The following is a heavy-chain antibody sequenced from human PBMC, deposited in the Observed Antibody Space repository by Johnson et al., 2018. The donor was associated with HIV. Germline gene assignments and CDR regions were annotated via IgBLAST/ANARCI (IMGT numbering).Heavy chain of an antibody. Sequence: VQLVESGGGLVQPGGSLRLSCAASGFTFSSYWMHWVRQAPGKGLVWVSRINSDGSSTSYADSVKGRFTISRDNSKNTLYLQMNSLRAEDTAVYYCATGVGIDAFDIWGQGTMVTVSS. CDR1: GFTFSSYW. CDR3: ATGVGIDAFDI. CDR2: INSDGSST. V-gene: IGHV3-74*01. J-gene: IGHJ3*02. D-gene: IGHD2-21*01.